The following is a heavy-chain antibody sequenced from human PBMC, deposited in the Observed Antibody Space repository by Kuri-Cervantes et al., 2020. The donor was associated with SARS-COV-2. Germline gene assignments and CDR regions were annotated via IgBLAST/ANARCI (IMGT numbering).Heavy chain of an antibody. Sequence: ASVKVSCKASGYTFTGYYIHWVRQAPGQGLEWMGWINPDRGNTNYAQKFQGRVTMTGDTSISTAYMELSRLRSDDTAVYYCAREGGIAVAGTGFDYWGQGTLVTVSS. CDR3: AREGGIAVAGTGFDY. CDR1: GYTFTGYY. CDR2: INPDRGNT. D-gene: IGHD6-19*01. J-gene: IGHJ4*02. V-gene: IGHV1-2*02.